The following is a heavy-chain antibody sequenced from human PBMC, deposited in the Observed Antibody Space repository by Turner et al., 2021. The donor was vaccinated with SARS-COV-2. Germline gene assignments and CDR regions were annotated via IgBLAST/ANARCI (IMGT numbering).Heavy chain of an antibody. Sequence: EVQLLESGGGLVQPGGSLRLSCAASGFTFSRYAMSWVRQAPGKGLEWVSASSGVGGSTYYADSVKGRFTISRDNTKNTLYLKRNSLRAEDTAVYYCAKGPDIVATIWGTLFSGTFDYWGQGTLVTVSS. CDR1: GFTFSRYA. D-gene: IGHD5-12*01. V-gene: IGHV3-23*01. J-gene: IGHJ4*02. CDR2: SSGVGGST. CDR3: AKGPDIVATIWGTLFSGTFDY.